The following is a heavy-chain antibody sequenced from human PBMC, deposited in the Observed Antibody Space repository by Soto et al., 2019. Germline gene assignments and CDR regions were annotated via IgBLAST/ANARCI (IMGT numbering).Heavy chain of an antibody. CDR3: AREEKQLSRYGGDFDY. Sequence: SETLSLTCTVSDGSVNIGNYYWIWIRQPPGRGLEWIGHIYYIGATNYNPSLKSRVAISVDTSKNQFSLKVNSVTAADTAVYFCAREEKQLSRYGGDFDYWGQGIQVTVSS. V-gene: IGHV4-61*01. D-gene: IGHD3-16*01. CDR2: IYYIGAT. CDR1: DGSVNIGNYY. J-gene: IGHJ4*02.